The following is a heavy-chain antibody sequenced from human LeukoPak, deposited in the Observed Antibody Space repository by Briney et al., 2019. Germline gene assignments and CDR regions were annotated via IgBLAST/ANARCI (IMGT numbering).Heavy chain of an antibody. CDR1: GFTFGDYA. CDR2: ISGSGGST. CDR3: AKDVSRDSSGAPEYFQH. V-gene: IGHV3-23*01. J-gene: IGHJ1*01. D-gene: IGHD3-22*01. Sequence: HPGGSLRLSCAASGFTFGDYAMHWVRQAPGKGLEWVSAISGSGGSTYYADSVKGRFTISRDNSKNTLYLQMNSLRAEDTAVYYCAKDVSRDSSGAPEYFQHWGQGTLVTVSS.